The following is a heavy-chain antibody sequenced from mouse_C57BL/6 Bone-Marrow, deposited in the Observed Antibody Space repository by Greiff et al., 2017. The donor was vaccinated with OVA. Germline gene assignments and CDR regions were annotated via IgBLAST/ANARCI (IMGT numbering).Heavy chain of an antibody. D-gene: IGHD3-3*01. V-gene: IGHV5-16*01. CDR1: GFTFTDYY. Sequence: EVKLMQSEGGLVQPGSSMKLSCTASGFTFTDYYMAWVRQVPEKGLEWVANINYDGSSTYYLDSLKSRFIISRDNAKNILYLQISSLKAEDTDTYYCARGGWDWYFDVWGTGTTVTVSS. CDR3: ARGGWDWYFDV. J-gene: IGHJ1*03. CDR2: INYDGSST.